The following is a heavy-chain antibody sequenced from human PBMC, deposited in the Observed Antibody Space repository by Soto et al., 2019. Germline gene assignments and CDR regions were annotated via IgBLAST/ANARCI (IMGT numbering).Heavy chain of an antibody. CDR2: FDPEDGET. D-gene: IGHD5-18*01. CDR1: GYTLTELS. J-gene: IGHJ5*02. V-gene: IGHV1-24*01. CDR3: ARGRDTAMVSKGNWFDP. Sequence: ASVTVSCKVSGYTLTELSMHWVRQAPGKGLEWMGGFDPEDGETIYAQKFQGRVTMTEDTSTDTAYMELSSVTVADTAVYYCARGRDTAMVSKGNWFDPWGQGTPVTVSS.